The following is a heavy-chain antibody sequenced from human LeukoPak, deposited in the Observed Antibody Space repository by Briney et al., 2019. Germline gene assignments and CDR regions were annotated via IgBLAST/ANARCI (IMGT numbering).Heavy chain of an antibody. CDR2: SYYSGST. CDR1: GGSISSYY. D-gene: IGHD6-13*01. Sequence: SETLSLTCTVSGGSISSYYWSWIRQPPGKGLEWIGYSYYSGSTNYNPSLKSRVTISVDTSKNQFSLKLSSVTAADTAVYYCARGIAAAGVLGYWGQGTLVTVSS. J-gene: IGHJ4*02. V-gene: IGHV4-59*01. CDR3: ARGIAAAGVLGY.